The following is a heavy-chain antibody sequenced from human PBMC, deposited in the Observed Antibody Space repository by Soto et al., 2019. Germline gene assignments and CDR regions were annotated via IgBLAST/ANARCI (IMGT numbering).Heavy chain of an antibody. CDR2: IYYSGST. V-gene: IGHV4-39*01. CDR1: GGSISSSSYY. J-gene: IGHJ3*02. Sequence: SETLSLTCTVSGGSISSSSYYWGWIRQPPGKGLEWIGSIYYSGSTYYNPSLKSRVTISVDTSKNQFSLKLSSVTAADTAVYYCARLSYYDSSGYYNDDAFDIWGQGTMVTVSS. CDR3: ARLSYYDSSGYYNDDAFDI. D-gene: IGHD3-22*01.